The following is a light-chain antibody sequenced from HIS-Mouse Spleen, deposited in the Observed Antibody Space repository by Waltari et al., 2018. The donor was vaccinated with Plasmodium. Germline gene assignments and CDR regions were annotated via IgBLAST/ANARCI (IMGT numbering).Light chain of an antibody. Sequence: AIQLTQSPSSLSASVGDRVTITCRASQGISSALAWYQQKPGKAPKLLIYDASRLESGVPSRFSGSGSGTDFTLTISSLQPEDFATYYCQQFNSYPHTFGQGTRLEIK. J-gene: IGKJ5*01. CDR2: DAS. CDR1: QGISSA. CDR3: QQFNSYPHT. V-gene: IGKV1-13*02.